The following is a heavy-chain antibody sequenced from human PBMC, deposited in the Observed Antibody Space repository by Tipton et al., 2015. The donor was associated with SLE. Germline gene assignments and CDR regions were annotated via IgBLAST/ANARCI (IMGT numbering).Heavy chain of an antibody. CDR1: GDSVSSNSAA. CDR3: ARHVAVADSFDY. Sequence: LRLSCAISGDSVSSNSAAWNWIRQSPSRGLEWLGRTYYRSKWYNDYAVSVKSRITINPDTSKNQFSLQLNSVTPEDTAVYYCARHVAVADSFDYWGQGTLVTVSS. CDR2: TYYRSKWYN. J-gene: IGHJ4*02. V-gene: IGHV6-1*01. D-gene: IGHD6-19*01.